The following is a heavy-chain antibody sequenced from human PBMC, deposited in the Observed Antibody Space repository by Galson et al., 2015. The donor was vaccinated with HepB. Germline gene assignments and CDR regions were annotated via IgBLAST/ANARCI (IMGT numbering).Heavy chain of an antibody. Sequence: SETLSLTCTVSHGSISIANYYWGWIRQPPGKGLEWIGSIYHNGNTYDNPSLKSRVTMSVDTSKNQFSLKLTSVTAADTAVYYCARLTPYFYDNSGFIDYWGPGTLVTVSS. CDR2: IYHNGNT. V-gene: IGHV4-39*01. CDR3: ARLTPYFYDNSGFIDY. D-gene: IGHD3-22*01. J-gene: IGHJ4*02. CDR1: HGSISIANYY.